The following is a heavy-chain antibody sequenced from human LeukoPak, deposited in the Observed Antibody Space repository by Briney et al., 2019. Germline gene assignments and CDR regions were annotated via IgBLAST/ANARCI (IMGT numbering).Heavy chain of an antibody. J-gene: IGHJ4*02. D-gene: IGHD2-2*01. CDR3: ARGWPPKKRYCSSTSCPTTPHYFDY. V-gene: IGHV4-34*01. CDR2: INHSGST. Sequence: PSETLSLTCAVYGGSFSGYYWSWIRQPPGKGLEWIGEINHSGSTNYNPSLKSRVTISVDTSKNQFSLKLSSVTAADTAVYYCARGWPPKKRYCSSTSCPTTPHYFDYWGQGTLVTVSS. CDR1: GGSFSGYY.